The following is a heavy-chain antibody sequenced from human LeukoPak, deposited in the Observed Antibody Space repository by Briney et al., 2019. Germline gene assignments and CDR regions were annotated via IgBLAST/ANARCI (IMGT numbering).Heavy chain of an antibody. D-gene: IGHD4-17*01. Sequence: GGSLRLSCAASGFTLSTYSMNWVRQAPGKGLEWVSSITSSSSYYADSVKDRFTISRDNAKNSLFLQMNSLRAEDTAVYFCARDPDPHDYGDYEEGFWYYYAMDVWGKGATVTVSS. CDR2: ITSSSSY. J-gene: IGHJ6*04. CDR3: ARDPDPHDYGDYEEGFWYYYAMDV. CDR1: GFTLSTYS. V-gene: IGHV3-21*01.